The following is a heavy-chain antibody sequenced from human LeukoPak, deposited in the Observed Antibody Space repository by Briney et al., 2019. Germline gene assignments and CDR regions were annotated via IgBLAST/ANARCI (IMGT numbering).Heavy chain of an antibody. V-gene: IGHV4-4*07. CDR1: GGSISSYY. CDR2: IYTSGST. J-gene: IGHJ3*02. Sequence: SETLSLTCTVSGGSISSYYWSWIRQPAGKGLEWIGRIYTSGSTNYNPSLKSRVTMSVDTSKNQFSLKLSSVTAADTAVYYYARDSQWLDAFDIWGQGTMVTVSS. D-gene: IGHD6-19*01. CDR3: ARDSQWLDAFDI.